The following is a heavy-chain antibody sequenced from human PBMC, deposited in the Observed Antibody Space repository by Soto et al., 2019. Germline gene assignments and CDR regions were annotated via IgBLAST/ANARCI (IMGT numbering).Heavy chain of an antibody. J-gene: IGHJ5*02. CDR1: GGSISSRSYY. Sequence: QLQLQESGPGLVKPSETLSLTCTVSGGSISSRSYYWGWIRQPPGKGLEWIGTIYYSGSTYYNPSLKSRVTISVDTSKNQFSLKLSSVTAADTAVYYCATSNWFDPWGQGTLVTVSS. CDR2: IYYSGST. CDR3: ATSNWFDP. V-gene: IGHV4-39*01.